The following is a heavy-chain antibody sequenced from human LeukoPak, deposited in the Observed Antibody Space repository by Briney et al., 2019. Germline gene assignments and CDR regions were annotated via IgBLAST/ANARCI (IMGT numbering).Heavy chain of an antibody. Sequence: TGGSLTLSCAASGLTFTHAWMTWVRQAPGKGLEWVGHIKSRSDGGTTDYAAPVKGRFTISRDNSKNTLYLQMNSLRAEDTAVYYCAKDGTSGWYVGNWFDPWGQGTLVTVSS. CDR1: GLTFTHAW. J-gene: IGHJ5*02. D-gene: IGHD6-19*01. CDR2: IKSRSDGGTT. V-gene: IGHV3-15*01. CDR3: AKDGTSGWYVGNWFDP.